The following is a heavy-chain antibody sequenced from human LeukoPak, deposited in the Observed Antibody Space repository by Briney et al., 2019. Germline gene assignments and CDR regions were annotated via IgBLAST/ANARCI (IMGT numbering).Heavy chain of an antibody. V-gene: IGHV3-21*01. Sequence: PGGSLRLSRAASGFTFSSYSMNWVRQAPGKGLEWVSSISSSSSYTYYADSVKGRFTISRDNAKNSLYLQMNSLRAEDTAVYYCARDPLYCSGGSCYFGGYYFDYWGQGTLVTVSS. CDR3: ARDPLYCSGGSCYFGGYYFDY. D-gene: IGHD2-15*01. J-gene: IGHJ4*02. CDR1: GFTFSSYS. CDR2: ISSSSSYT.